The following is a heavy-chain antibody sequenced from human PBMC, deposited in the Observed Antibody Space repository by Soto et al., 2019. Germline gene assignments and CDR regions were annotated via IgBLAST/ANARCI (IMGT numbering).Heavy chain of an antibody. CDR2: IDPSDSYT. CDR3: ARHFPYDILTGHYYYGMDV. CDR1: GYSFTSYW. D-gene: IGHD3-9*01. V-gene: IGHV5-10-1*01. J-gene: IGHJ6*02. Sequence: PGESLKISCKGSGYSFTSYWISWVRQMPGKGLEWMGRIDPSDSYTNYSPSFQGHVTISADKSISTAYLQWSSLKASDTAMYYCARHFPYDILTGHYYYGMDVWGQGTTVTVSS.